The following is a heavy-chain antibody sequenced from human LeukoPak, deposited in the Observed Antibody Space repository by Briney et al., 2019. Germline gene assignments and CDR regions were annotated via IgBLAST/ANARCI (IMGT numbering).Heavy chain of an antibody. V-gene: IGHV3-11*01. J-gene: IGHJ4*02. CDR2: SSSSGSTI. Sequence: GGSLRLSCAASGFTLSDYYMSWFRLAPGKGMEWVSYSSSSGSTIYYADSVKGRFAISRDNAKNSLYLQMNSLRAEDTAVYYCARRRDFIDYWGQGTLVTVSS. D-gene: IGHD3/OR15-3a*01. CDR3: ARRRDFIDY. CDR1: GFTLSDYY.